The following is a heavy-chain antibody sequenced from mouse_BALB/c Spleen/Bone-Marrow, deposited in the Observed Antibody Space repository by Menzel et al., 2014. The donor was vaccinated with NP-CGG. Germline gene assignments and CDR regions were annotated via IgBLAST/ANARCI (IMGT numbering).Heavy chain of an antibody. CDR1: GYSITSNYA. V-gene: IGHV3-2*02. Sequence: VQLQQSGPGLVKPSQSLSLTCTVTGYSITSNYACNWIRQFPGNKLEWMGYITFSGSTSFNPSLKSRISITRDTSKNQFFLLLNSVTTEDTATYYCASYGAWFAYWGQGTLVTVSA. CDR3: ASYGAWFAY. CDR2: ITFSGST. D-gene: IGHD1-1*02. J-gene: IGHJ3*01.